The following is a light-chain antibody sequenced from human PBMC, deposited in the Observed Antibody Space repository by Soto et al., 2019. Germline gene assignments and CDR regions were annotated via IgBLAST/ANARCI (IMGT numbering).Light chain of an antibody. CDR2: DVS. Sequence: DIQMTQSPSTLSGSVGDRVTITCRASQTISSWLAWYQQKPGKAPSLLIYDVSTLESGVPSRFSGSGSGTEFTLTISSLQPEDFATYYCQRYNSNLLTFGGGTKVEIK. CDR3: QRYNSNLLT. V-gene: IGKV1-5*01. CDR1: QTISSW. J-gene: IGKJ4*01.